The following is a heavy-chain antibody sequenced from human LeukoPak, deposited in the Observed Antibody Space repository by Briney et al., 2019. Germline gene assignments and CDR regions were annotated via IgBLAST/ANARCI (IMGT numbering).Heavy chain of an antibody. J-gene: IGHJ4*02. CDR3: ARVGTYYYDSSGYYFDY. CDR2: FHQSVST. D-gene: IGHD3-22*01. CDR1: GDSISSDKW. Sequence: ASGTLSLTCAVSGDSISSDKWWSWVRQPPGKGLEYIGEFHQSVSTNYNPSLKSRLTISVDKSKNQFSLKLSSVTAADTAVYYCARVGTYYYDSSGYYFDYWGQGTLVTVSS. V-gene: IGHV4-4*02.